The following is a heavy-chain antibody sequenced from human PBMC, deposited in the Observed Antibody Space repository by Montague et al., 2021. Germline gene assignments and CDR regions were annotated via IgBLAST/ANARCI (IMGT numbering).Heavy chain of an antibody. D-gene: IGHD5-24*01. Sequence: CAISGDSVSSSDATWNWIRQSPSRGLEWLGRTYYRSKWYNEYAISVKSRITVNPVTSKNQFSLLLNSVTPEDTAVYYCARGWQKRFDPWGQGTLVTVSS. V-gene: IGHV6-1*01. CDR2: TYYRSKWYN. CDR3: ARGWQKRFDP. CDR1: GDSVSSSDAT. J-gene: IGHJ5*02.